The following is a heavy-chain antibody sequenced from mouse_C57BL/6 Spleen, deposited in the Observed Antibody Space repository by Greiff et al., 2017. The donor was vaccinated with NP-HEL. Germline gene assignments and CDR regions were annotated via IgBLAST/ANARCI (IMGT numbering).Heavy chain of an antibody. Sequence: EVKLVESGGGLVKPGGSLKLSCAASGFTFSSYAMSWVRQTPEKRLEWVATISDGGSYTYYPDNVKGRFTISRDNAKNNLYLQMSHLKSEDTAMYYCARDQGSTTVVARYFDVWGTGTTVTVSS. CDR2: ISDGGSYT. CDR3: ARDQGSTTVVARYFDV. CDR1: GFTFSSYA. J-gene: IGHJ1*03. V-gene: IGHV5-4*01. D-gene: IGHD1-1*01.